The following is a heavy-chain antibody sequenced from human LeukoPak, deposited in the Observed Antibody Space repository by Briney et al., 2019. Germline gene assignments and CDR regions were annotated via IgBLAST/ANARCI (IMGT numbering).Heavy chain of an antibody. CDR2: ISYDGSNK. D-gene: IGHD5-12*01. Sequence: PGGSLRLSCAASGFTFSSYAMHWVRQPPGKGLEWVAVISYDGSNKYYADSVKGRFTISRDNAKNSLYLQMNSLRAEDTALYHCARVGYSGYDYYFDYWGQGTLVTVSS. V-gene: IGHV3-30*04. CDR3: ARVGYSGYDYYFDY. CDR1: GFTFSSYA. J-gene: IGHJ4*02.